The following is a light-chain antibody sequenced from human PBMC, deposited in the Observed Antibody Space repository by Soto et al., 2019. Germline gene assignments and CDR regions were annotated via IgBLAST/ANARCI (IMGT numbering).Light chain of an antibody. J-gene: IGKJ1*01. Sequence: VLTQAPATLSLSPGERATLSCRASQSVSRYLACYEQKPGQAPRLLIYDASNRATGIPARFSGSGSGTDFTLTISGLEPEDFAVYYWQQYGSSGTFGQGTKVDIK. CDR2: DAS. CDR3: QQYGSSGT. V-gene: IGKV3-11*01. CDR1: QSVSRY.